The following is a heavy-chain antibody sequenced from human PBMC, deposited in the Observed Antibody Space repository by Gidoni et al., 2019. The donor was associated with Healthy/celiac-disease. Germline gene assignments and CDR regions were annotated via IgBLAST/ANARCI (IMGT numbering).Heavy chain of an antibody. D-gene: IGHD6-19*01. J-gene: IGHJ3*02. V-gene: IGHV5-51*01. CDR2: IYPGDSDT. CDR1: VFSFTTYW. CDR3: ARPGAVRANVAFDI. Sequence: VQLVLSGAEGNKPGGSLKIYWKCSVFSFTTYWIDWVREMPGKGLEWLGIIYPGDSDTRYSPSFQGLVTSSADKSISTAYLQWSSLKASDTAMYYCARPGAVRANVAFDIWGQGTMVTVSS.